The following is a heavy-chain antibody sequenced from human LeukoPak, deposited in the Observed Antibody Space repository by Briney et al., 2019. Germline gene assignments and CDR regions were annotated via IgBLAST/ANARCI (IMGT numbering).Heavy chain of an antibody. J-gene: IGHJ4*02. V-gene: IGHV3-13*01. Sequence: GGSLRLTCTASGFTLGGHDMHWVRQTTGDGLEWVAAVSAGHHAFYAGSVKGRFTVSREDAKNSLYLQMNSLRAGDTAVYYCVREARGYHYTYFDYWGQGSLVTVSS. CDR1: GFTLGGHD. D-gene: IGHD5-18*01. CDR3: VREARGYHYTYFDY. CDR2: VSAGHHA.